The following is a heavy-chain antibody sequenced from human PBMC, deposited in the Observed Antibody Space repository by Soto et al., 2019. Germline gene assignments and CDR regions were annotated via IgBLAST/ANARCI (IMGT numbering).Heavy chain of an antibody. CDR1: GYTFTSYA. CDR2: INAGNGNT. Sequence: QVQLVQSGAEEKKPGASVKVSCKAPGYTFTSYAWLWWRQAPGQRLEWMGWINAGNGNTKYSQKFQGRVTITRDTSASTAYMELSSLRSEDTAVYYCARSIVVVTALDYWGQGTLVTVSS. J-gene: IGHJ4*02. CDR3: ARSIVVVTALDY. D-gene: IGHD2-21*02. V-gene: IGHV1-3*05.